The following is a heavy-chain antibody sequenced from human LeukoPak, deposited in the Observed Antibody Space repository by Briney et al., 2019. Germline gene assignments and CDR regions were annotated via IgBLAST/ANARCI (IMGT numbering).Heavy chain of an antibody. CDR2: ISGSGGST. J-gene: IGHJ3*02. D-gene: IGHD2-21*02. Sequence: AGGSLRLSCAASGFTFSSYAMPWVRQAPGKGLEWVSAISGSGGSTYYADSVKGRFTISRDNSKNTLYLQMISLRAEDTAVYYCARDGAYCGGDCSFSFDIWGQGTVVTVSS. CDR1: GFTFSSYA. V-gene: IGHV3-23*01. CDR3: ARDGAYCGGDCSFSFDI.